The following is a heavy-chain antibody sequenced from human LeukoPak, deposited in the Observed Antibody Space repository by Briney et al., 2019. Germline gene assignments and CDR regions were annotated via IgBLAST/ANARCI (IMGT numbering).Heavy chain of an antibody. V-gene: IGHV3-48*04. D-gene: IGHD2-8*01. Sequence: GGSLRLSCAASGFTFSSYAMSWVRQAPGKGLEWGSYISTSSTTIYYADSVKGRFTISRDNARNSLYLQMNSLRAEDTAVYYCARGPYTNGHYFDYWGQGTLATVSS. CDR3: ARGPYTNGHYFDY. CDR1: GFTFSSYA. CDR2: ISTSSTTI. J-gene: IGHJ4*02.